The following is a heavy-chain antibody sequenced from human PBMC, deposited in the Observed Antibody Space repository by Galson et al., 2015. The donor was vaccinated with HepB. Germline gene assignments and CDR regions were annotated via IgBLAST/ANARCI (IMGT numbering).Heavy chain of an antibody. D-gene: IGHD3-10*01. Sequence: QSGAEVKKPGESLKISCKASGYTFTSYGISWVRQAPGQGLEWMGWISAYNGNTNYAQKLQGRVTMTTDTSTSTAYMELRSLRSDDTAVYYCARDHGSGSYLRWRVDFDYWGQGTLVTVSS. CDR3: ARDHGSGSYLRWRVDFDY. V-gene: IGHV1-18*04. J-gene: IGHJ4*02. CDR1: GYTFTSYG. CDR2: ISAYNGNT.